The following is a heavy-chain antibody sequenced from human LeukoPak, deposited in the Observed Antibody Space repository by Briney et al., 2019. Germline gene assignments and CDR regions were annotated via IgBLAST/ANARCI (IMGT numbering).Heavy chain of an antibody. V-gene: IGHV4-34*01. Sequence: SETLSLTCAVYGGSFSGYYWSWIRQPPGKGLEWIGEINHSGSTNYNPSLKSRVTISVDTSKNQFSLKLSSVTAADTAVYYCARGVSRLCITMSVVLPRTAFDLWGKGTMVRLF. CDR2: INHSGST. J-gene: IGHJ3*01. CDR3: ARGVSRLCITMSVVLPRTAFDL. D-gene: IGHD3-22*01. CDR1: GGSFSGYY.